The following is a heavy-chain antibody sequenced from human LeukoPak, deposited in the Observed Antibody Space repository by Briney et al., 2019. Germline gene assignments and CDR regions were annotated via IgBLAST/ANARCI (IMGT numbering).Heavy chain of an antibody. CDR2: IIPIFGTA. Sequence: SVKVSCKASGGTFSSYAISWVRQAPGQGLEWMGRIIPIFGTATYAQKFQGRVTITTDESTSTAYMELSSLRSEDTAVYYCARGDDIAAAGLFDYWGQGTLVTVSS. V-gene: IGHV1-69*05. CDR3: ARGDDIAAAGLFDY. CDR1: GGTFSSYA. J-gene: IGHJ4*02. D-gene: IGHD6-13*01.